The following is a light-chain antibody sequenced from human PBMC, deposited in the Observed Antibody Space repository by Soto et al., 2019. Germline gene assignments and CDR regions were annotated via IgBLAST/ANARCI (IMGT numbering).Light chain of an antibody. CDR2: GAS. J-gene: IGKJ4*01. V-gene: IGKV3-15*01. Sequence: EIVMTQSPATLSVSPGERATLSCRARQSVSTYLAWYQQKPGQAPRLLIFGASTRATGIPARFSGSGSGSEFTLTISSLQSEDFAVYSCQQYNNWPLVTFGGGTKLEIK. CDR3: QQYNNWPLVT. CDR1: QSVSTY.